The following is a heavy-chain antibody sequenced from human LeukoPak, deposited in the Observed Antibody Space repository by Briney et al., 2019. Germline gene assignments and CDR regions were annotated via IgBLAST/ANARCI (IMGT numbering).Heavy chain of an antibody. CDR2: IYYSGST. CDR1: GGSISSYY. Sequence: SETLSLTCTVSGGSISSYYWSWIRQPPGKGLEWIGYIYYSGSTNYNPSLKSRVTISVDTSKNQFSLKLSSVTAADTAVYYCAGSYAYYYYYYMDVWGKGTTVTISS. V-gene: IGHV4-59*01. J-gene: IGHJ6*03. D-gene: IGHD3-16*01. CDR3: AGSYAYYYYYYMDV.